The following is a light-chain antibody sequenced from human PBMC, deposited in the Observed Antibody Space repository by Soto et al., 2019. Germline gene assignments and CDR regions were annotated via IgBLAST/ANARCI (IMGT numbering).Light chain of an antibody. CDR2: DAS. J-gene: IGKJ5*01. Sequence: EIVLTQSPGTLSLSAGERATLSCRASQSVSSYLAWYQQKPGQAPRLLIYDASNRATGIPARFSGSGSGTDVTLTISSLETEDGAVYYCQQRSNWPPTFGQGTRLEIK. CDR3: QQRSNWPPT. CDR1: QSVSSY. V-gene: IGKV3-11*01.